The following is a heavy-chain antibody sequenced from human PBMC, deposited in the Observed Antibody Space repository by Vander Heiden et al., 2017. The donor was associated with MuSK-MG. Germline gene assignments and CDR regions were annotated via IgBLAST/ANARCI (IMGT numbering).Heavy chain of an antibody. J-gene: IGHJ4*02. D-gene: IGHD6-19*01. CDR3: ARGSLSPGTGWYYFDS. Sequence: QVQLQQWAAGLLKPSETLSLTCAAYGDSISGYYWSWIRQPPGKRLEWLGEINHSGSTNYNPSLKSRLTTSLDTSKKQFSLRLTSVTAADTAVYYCARGSLSPGTGWYYFDSWGQGILVTVSS. CDR1: GDSISGYY. CDR2: INHSGST. V-gene: IGHV4-34*01.